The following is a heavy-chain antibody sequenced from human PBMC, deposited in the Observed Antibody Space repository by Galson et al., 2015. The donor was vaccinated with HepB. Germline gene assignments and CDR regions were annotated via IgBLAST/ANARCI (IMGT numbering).Heavy chain of an antibody. CDR1: GYTFTRYY. CDR2: INPSDGGT. V-gene: IGHV1-46*01. J-gene: IGHJ4*02. Sequence: SVKVSCKASGYTFTRYYMHWVRQAPGQGLEWLGTINPSDGGTKYAQKFQGRVTMTRDTSTSTVYMELNTLRSEDTAVYYCAREKEGGTFDYWAREPWSPSPQ. D-gene: IGHD2-15*01. CDR3: AREKEGGTFDY.